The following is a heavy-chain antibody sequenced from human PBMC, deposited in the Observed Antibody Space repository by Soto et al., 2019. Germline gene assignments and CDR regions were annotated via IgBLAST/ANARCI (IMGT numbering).Heavy chain of an antibody. CDR2: ISYDGSNK. Sequence: VQLVESGGGVVQPGRSLRLSCAASGFTFSSYAMHWVRQAPGKGLEWVAVISYDGSNKYYADSVKGRFTISRDNSKNTLYLQMNSLRAEDTAVYYCARDIAVAGIFDYWGQGTLVTVSS. V-gene: IGHV3-30-3*01. J-gene: IGHJ4*02. D-gene: IGHD6-19*01. CDR3: ARDIAVAGIFDY. CDR1: GFTFSSYA.